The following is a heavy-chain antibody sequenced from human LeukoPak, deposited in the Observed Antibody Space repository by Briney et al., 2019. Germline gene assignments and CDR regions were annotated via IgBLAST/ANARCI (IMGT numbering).Heavy chain of an antibody. Sequence: SETLSLTCTVSGGSISSYYWSWIRQPPGKGLEWIGYIYYSGSTNYNPSLKSRVTISVDTSKNQFSLQLSSVTAADTAVYYCARLYSSGWPYFDYWGQGTLVTVSS. D-gene: IGHD6-19*01. CDR3: ARLYSSGWPYFDY. CDR2: IYYSGST. V-gene: IGHV4-59*08. J-gene: IGHJ4*02. CDR1: GGSISSYY.